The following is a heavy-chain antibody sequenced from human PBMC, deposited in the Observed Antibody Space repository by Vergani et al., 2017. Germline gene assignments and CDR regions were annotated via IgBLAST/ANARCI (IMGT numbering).Heavy chain of an antibody. J-gene: IGHJ4*02. CDR2: IKSKTDGGTT. CDR1: GFTFSNAW. D-gene: IGHD3-22*01. V-gene: IGHV3-15*01. CDR3: TTVGTYYYDSSGYSDLDY. Sequence: EVQLVESGGGLVKPGGSLRLSCAASGFTFSNAWMSWVRPAPGKGLEWVGRIKSKTDGGTTDYAAPVKGRFTISRDDSKNTLYLQMNSLKTEDTAVYYCTTVGTYYYDSSGYSDLDYWGQGTLVTVSS.